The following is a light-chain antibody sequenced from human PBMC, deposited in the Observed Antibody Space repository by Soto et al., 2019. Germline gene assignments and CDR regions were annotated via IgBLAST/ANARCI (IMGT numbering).Light chain of an antibody. CDR3: VLYMGSGISV. V-gene: IGLV8-61*01. CDR2: STN. CDR1: SGSVSTSYY. Sequence: VVTQEPSFSVSPGGTVTLTCGLSSGSVSTSYYPSWYQQTPGQAPRALIYSTNTRSSGVPDRFSGSILGNKAALTITGAQADDESDYYCVLYMGSGISVFGGGTKVTVL. J-gene: IGLJ2*01.